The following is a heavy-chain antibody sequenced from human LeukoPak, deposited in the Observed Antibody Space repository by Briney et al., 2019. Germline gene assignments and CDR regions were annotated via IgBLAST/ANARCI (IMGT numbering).Heavy chain of an antibody. CDR2: ISAYNGNT. V-gene: IGHV1-18*01. Sequence: ASVKVSCKASGYTFTSYGISWVRQAPGQGREWMGWISAYNGNTNYAQKLQGRVTMTTDTSTSTAYLELRSLRYDDTAVYYCARDGDRYDSSGYYGAFDIWGQGTMVTVSS. J-gene: IGHJ3*02. CDR1: GYTFTSYG. CDR3: ARDGDRYDSSGYYGAFDI. D-gene: IGHD3-22*01.